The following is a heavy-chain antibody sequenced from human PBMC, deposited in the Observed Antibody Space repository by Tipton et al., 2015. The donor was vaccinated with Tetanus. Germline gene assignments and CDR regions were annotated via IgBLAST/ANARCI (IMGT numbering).Heavy chain of an antibody. CDR3: AKYFGELYSDYYGMDV. Sequence: SLRLSCAASGFTFNTYAMGWVRQAPGKGLEWVSLISSTSTDTFYAASVKGRFTTSRDKSKSTPYLQMNNLRVGDTAAYFCAKYFGELYSDYYGMDVWGRGTTVIVSS. D-gene: IGHD1-26*01. J-gene: IGHJ6*02. V-gene: IGHV3-23*01. CDR1: GFTFNTYA. CDR2: ISSTSTDT.